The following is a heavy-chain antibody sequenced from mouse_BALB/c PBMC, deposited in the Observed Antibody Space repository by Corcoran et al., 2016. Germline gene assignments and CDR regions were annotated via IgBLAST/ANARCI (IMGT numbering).Heavy chain of an antibody. Sequence: EIQLQQSGPELVKPGASVKVSCKASGYAFTSYNMYWVKQSHGKSLEWIGYIDPYNGGTSYNQKFKGKATLTVDKSASTAYMHLNSLTSEDSAVYYCARDGYYRMMDDWGQGTSVTVSS. CDR2: IDPYNGGT. D-gene: IGHD2-3*01. J-gene: IGHJ4*01. CDR3: ARDGYYRMMDD. V-gene: IGHV1S135*01. CDR1: GYAFTSYN.